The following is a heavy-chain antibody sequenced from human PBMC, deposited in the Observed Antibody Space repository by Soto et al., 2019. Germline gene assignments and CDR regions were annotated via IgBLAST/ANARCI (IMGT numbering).Heavy chain of an antibody. V-gene: IGHV3-48*02. CDR1: GFIFSDYT. Sequence: EVQLVESGGDLVQPGGSLRLSCAASGFIFSDYTMAWVRQAPGRGLEFVSHISSSGGAIFYAESVKGRFTVSRDNAKNSLYLQMNSLRDEDTAVYFCARDHGGSTWFVGVYYFFGMDVCGQGTAVTVSS. CDR2: ISSSGGAI. CDR3: ARDHGGSTWFVGVYYFFGMDV. D-gene: IGHD6-13*01. J-gene: IGHJ6*02.